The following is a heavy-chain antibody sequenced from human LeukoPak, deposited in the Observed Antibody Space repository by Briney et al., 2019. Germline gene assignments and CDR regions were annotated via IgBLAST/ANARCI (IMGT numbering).Heavy chain of an antibody. CDR3: ARASTVTTGSVQVRYRNDFDY. V-gene: IGHV1-2*02. D-gene: IGHD4-17*01. Sequence: ASVKVSCKASGYTFTGYYMHWVRQAPGQGLEWVGWINPNSGGTNYAQKFQGRVTMTRDTSISTAYMELSRLRSDDTAVYYCARASTVTTGSVQVRYRNDFDYWGQGTLVTVSS. CDR2: INPNSGGT. J-gene: IGHJ4*02. CDR1: GYTFTGYY.